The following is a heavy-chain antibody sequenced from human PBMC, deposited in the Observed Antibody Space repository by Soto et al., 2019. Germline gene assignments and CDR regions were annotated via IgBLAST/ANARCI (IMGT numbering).Heavy chain of an antibody. V-gene: IGHV4-61*01. CDR1: GVSISSGSYY. CDR2: IYYSGST. Sequence: PSETLSLTCTVSGVSISSGSYYWSWIRQPPGKGLEWIGYIYYSGSTNYNPSLKSRVTISVDTSKNQFSLKLSSVTAADTAVYYCARESYCSGGSCYHNWFDPWGQGTLVTVSS. D-gene: IGHD2-15*01. J-gene: IGHJ5*02. CDR3: ARESYCSGGSCYHNWFDP.